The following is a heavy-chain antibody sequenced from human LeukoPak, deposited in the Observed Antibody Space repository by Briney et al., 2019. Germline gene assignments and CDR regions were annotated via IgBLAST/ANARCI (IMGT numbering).Heavy chain of an antibody. V-gene: IGHV1-69*13. CDR1: GGTFSSYA. D-gene: IGHD2-21*02. CDR3: ARDHDCHMDV. Sequence: GASVRVSCKASGGTFSSYAISWVRQAPGQGLEWMGGIIPIFGTANYAQKFQGRVTITADESTSTAYMELSSLRSEDTAVYYCARDHDCHMDVWGKGTTVTVSS. CDR2: IIPIFGTA. J-gene: IGHJ6*03.